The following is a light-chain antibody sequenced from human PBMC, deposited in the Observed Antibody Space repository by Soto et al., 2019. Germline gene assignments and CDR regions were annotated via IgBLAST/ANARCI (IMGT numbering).Light chain of an antibody. V-gene: IGKV3-20*01. CDR1: QSLSSNY. CDR2: GAS. Sequence: EIVLTQSPGTLSLSPGERATLSCRASQSLSSNYLAWYQQKPGQAPRLLIYGASSRASGIPDRFSGSGSGTDFTLTISSLEPEDFEVYYCQHYGLSAIFTLGPGTPVDIK. J-gene: IGKJ3*01. CDR3: QHYGLSAIFT.